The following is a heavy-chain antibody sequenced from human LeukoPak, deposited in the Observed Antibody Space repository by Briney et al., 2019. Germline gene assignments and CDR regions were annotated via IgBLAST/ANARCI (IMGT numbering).Heavy chain of an antibody. Sequence: CTXXGGXXXXXYWSWXXXPPXXGXXXXXXIYYSGSTNYNPSLKSRVTISVDTSKNQFSLKLSSVTAADTAVYYCAREEYDFWSGYYTLDYWSQGTLVTVSS. CDR1: GGXXXXXY. CDR3: AREEYDFWSGYYTLDY. J-gene: IGHJ4*02. D-gene: IGHD3-3*01. CDR2: IYYSGST. V-gene: IGHV4-59*12.